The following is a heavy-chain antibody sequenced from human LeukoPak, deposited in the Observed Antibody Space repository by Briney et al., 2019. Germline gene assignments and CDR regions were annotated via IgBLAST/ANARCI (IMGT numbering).Heavy chain of an antibody. CDR3: ARGGYYDLLTGYFH. CDR2: ISYDGSDE. D-gene: IGHD3-9*01. J-gene: IGHJ4*02. CDR1: GFTFSYYA. Sequence: PGGSLRLSCAASGFTFSYYAMHWVRQAPGKGLEWVAIISYDGSDEHYADSVKGRFIISRDNSKNTLDLQMNSLRAEDTAVYFCARGGYYDLLTGYFHWGQGTLVTVSS. V-gene: IGHV3-30*04.